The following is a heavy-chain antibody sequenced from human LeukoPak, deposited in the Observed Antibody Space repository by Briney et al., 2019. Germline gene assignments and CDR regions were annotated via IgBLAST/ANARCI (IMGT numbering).Heavy chain of an antibody. CDR3: ARARGYCSSTSRYTRYSGKGYFDY. J-gene: IGHJ4*02. V-gene: IGHV4-59*01. Sequence: SETLSLTCTVSGGSISSYYWSWIRQPPGKGLEWIGYIYYSGSTNYNPSLKSRVTISVDTSKNQFSLKLSSVTAADTAVYYCARARGYCSSTSRYTRYSGKGYFDYWGQGTLVTVSS. CDR1: GGSISSYY. D-gene: IGHD2-2*02. CDR2: IYYSGST.